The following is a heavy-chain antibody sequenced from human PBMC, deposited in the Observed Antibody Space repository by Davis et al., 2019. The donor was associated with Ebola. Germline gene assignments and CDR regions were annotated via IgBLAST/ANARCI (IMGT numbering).Heavy chain of an antibody. CDR3: ARTPAAGFNIDF. D-gene: IGHD6-13*01. CDR2: ISSGGDT. Sequence: PGGSLRLSCAASGFTVSSNYMTWVRQAPGKGLERVSLISSGGDTYYTESVKGRFTISRDNSKNTLYLQMNNLRPEDTAIYSCARTPAAGFNIDFWGQGTLVTVSS. CDR1: GFTVSSNY. J-gene: IGHJ4*02. V-gene: IGHV3-66*02.